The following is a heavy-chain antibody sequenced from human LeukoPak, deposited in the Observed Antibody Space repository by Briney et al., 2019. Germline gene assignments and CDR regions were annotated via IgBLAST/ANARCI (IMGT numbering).Heavy chain of an antibody. Sequence: GGSLRLSCAASGFTFNIYWMSWVRQAPGKGLEWVSNIKQDGSEKYYVDSVKGRFTISRDNAKNSLYLQMNSLRAEDTAVYYCARGGSGFERYFDLWGRGTLVTVSS. J-gene: IGHJ2*01. CDR3: ARGGSGFERYFDL. CDR2: IKQDGSEK. V-gene: IGHV3-7*05. CDR1: GFTFNIYW. D-gene: IGHD6-19*01.